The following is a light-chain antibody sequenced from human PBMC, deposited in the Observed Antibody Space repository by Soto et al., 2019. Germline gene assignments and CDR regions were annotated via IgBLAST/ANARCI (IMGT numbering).Light chain of an antibody. CDR3: AAWDDSLSTYV. V-gene: IGLV1-47*01. J-gene: IGLJ1*01. CDR1: SSNIGSNY. CDR2: RNN. Sequence: QSVLTQPPPASGTPGQRVTISCSGSSSNIGSNYVYWYQQLPGTAPKLLISRNNQRPSGVPDRFSGSKSGTSASLAISGLRSEDEADYYCAAWDDSLSTYVSGTGTKVTVL.